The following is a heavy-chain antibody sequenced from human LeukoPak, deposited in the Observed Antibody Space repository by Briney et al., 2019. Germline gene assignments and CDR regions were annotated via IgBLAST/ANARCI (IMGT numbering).Heavy chain of an antibody. Sequence: GGSLRLSCAASGFTFSSYAMSWVRQAPGKGLEWVSAISGSGGSTYYADSVKRRFTISSDNSKNTLYLQITSLRAKKTAVYYCAKFAVGGDAPNAFDIWGQGTMVTVSS. J-gene: IGHJ3*02. CDR3: AKFAVGGDAPNAFDI. CDR1: GFTFSSYA. CDR2: ISGSGGST. D-gene: IGHD4-17*01. V-gene: IGHV3-23*01.